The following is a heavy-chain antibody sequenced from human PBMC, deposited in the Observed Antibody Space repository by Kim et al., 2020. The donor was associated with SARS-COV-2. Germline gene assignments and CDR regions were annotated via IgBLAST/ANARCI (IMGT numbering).Heavy chain of an antibody. V-gene: IGHV4-39*01. CDR1: GGSISSTFYF. CDR2: IYHSGST. Sequence: SETLSLTCTVSGGSISSTFYFWSWIRQPPGKGLEWIGTIYHSGSTDYHPSLKNRVTISLDTSKNDFSLRLTSVTAADTAVYYCARLTVYGSTTTDSWGQGTLDSVSS. J-gene: IGHJ4*02. D-gene: IGHD3-10*01. CDR3: ARLTVYGSTTTDS.